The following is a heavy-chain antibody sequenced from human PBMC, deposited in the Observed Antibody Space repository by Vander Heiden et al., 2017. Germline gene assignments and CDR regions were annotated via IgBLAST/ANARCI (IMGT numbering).Heavy chain of an antibody. CDR1: RFRFSSYG. CDR3: AKVEVEDYFDY. J-gene: IGHJ4*02. CDR2: RSYDGSNK. V-gene: IGHV3-30*18. Sequence: QAQLVESGAGVAQPGTSQRLSCAASRFRFSSYGLHWVPQAPGKGLEWVEVRSYDGSNKYYADAVKGRFTITRDNSKNTLYLQMNSLRAEDTAVYYCAKVEVEDYFDYWGQGTLVTVSS.